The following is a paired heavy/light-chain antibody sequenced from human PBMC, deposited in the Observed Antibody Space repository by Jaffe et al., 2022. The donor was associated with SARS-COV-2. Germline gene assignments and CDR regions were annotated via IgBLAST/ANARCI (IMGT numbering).Heavy chain of an antibody. CDR1: GFTFGDYD. Sequence: EVQLLESGGGLVRPGRSLRLSCTGSGFTFGDYDMSWFRQAPGKGLEWVGFIRSKAFGETTQNAASVRGRFAISRDDSKSVAYLEMNSLKTEDTAMYYCARDQGGWFVDAFDAWGQGTMVTVSS. CDR2: IRSKAFGETT. D-gene: IGHD3-10*01. V-gene: IGHV3-49*03. CDR3: ARDQGGWFVDAFDA. J-gene: IGHJ3*01.
Light chain of an antibody. Sequence: QSALTQPPSASGSPGQSVTISCSGTSSDVGGYNYVSWYQHHPGKAPKLIIYEVTKRPSGVPDRFSGSRSGNTASLTVSGLQAEDEADYYCSSYAGSSSFYVFGTGTKVTVL. V-gene: IGLV2-8*01. CDR3: SSYAGSSSFYV. CDR2: EVT. J-gene: IGLJ1*01. CDR1: SSDVGGYNY.